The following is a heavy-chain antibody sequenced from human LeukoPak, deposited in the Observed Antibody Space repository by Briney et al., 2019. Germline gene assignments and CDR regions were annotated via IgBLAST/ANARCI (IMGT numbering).Heavy chain of an antibody. Sequence: SETLSLTCAVYGGSFSGYYWSWIRQPPGKGLEWIGEINHGGSNNYNPSLKSRVTISVDTSKNQFSLKLSSVTAADTAVYYCARGSDYAYIWGSYRHACFDYWGQGTLVTVSS. CDR3: ARGSDYAYIWGSYRHACFDY. D-gene: IGHD3-16*02. J-gene: IGHJ4*02. V-gene: IGHV4-34*01. CDR1: GGSFSGYY. CDR2: INHGGSN.